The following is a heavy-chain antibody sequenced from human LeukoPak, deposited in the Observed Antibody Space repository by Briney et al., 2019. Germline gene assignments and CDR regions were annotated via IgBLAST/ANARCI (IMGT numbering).Heavy chain of an antibody. CDR1: GGSISSGGYY. D-gene: IGHD6-13*01. V-gene: IGHV4-30-2*01. Sequence: SETLSLTCTVSGGSISSGGYYWSWIRQPPGKGLEWIGYVYHSGSTYYNPSLKSRVTISVDRSKNQFSLKLSSVTAADTAVYYCARVRIAAAGKYGDYWGQGTLVTVSS. CDR2: VYHSGST. J-gene: IGHJ4*02. CDR3: ARVRIAAAGKYGDY.